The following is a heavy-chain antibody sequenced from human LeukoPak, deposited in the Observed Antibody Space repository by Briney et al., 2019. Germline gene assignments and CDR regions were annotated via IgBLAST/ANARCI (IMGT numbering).Heavy chain of an antibody. V-gene: IGHV4-39*01. CDR1: GGSISSSSYY. J-gene: IGHJ4*02. CDR3: ASQPVLLWFGESIPFDY. D-gene: IGHD3-10*01. Sequence: SETLSLTCTVSGGSISSSSYYWGWIRQPPGKGLEWIGSICYSGSTYYNPSLKGRVTISVDTSKNQFSLKLSSVTAADTAVYYCASQPVLLWFGESIPFDYWGQGTLVTVSS. CDR2: ICYSGST.